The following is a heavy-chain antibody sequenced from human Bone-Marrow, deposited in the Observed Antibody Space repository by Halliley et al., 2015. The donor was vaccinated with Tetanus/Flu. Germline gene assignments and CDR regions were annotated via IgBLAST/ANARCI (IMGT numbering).Heavy chain of an antibody. J-gene: IGHJ5*02. CDR2: IFYTGST. V-gene: IGHV4-59*01. CDR1: GDSISPYY. D-gene: IGHD3-10*01. Sequence: TLSLTCSVSGDSISPYYWIWIRQPPGKGLEWLGHIFYTGSTKYKPSLKSRVTISLDTSRKQFSLKLRSVTAADTAVYYCARSGSGSYQGWLPPWGLGRLVIVSS. CDR3: ARSGSGSYQGWLPP.